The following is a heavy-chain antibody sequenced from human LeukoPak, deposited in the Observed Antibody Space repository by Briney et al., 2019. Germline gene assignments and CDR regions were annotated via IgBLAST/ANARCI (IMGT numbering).Heavy chain of an antibody. Sequence: PGRSLRLSCAASGFTFSDYYMSWIRQAPGKGLEWVSYISSSSSYTNYADSVKGRFTISRDNAKNSLYLQMNSLRAEDTAVYYCARSSWFGRSLDYYGMDVWGQGTTVTVSS. V-gene: IGHV3-11*03. J-gene: IGHJ6*02. CDR1: GFTFSDYY. CDR2: ISSSSSYT. D-gene: IGHD3-10*01. CDR3: ARSSWFGRSLDYYGMDV.